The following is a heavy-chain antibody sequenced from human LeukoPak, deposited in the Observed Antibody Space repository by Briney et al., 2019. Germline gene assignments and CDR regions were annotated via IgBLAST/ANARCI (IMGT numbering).Heavy chain of an antibody. CDR1: AYSFHNYW. CDR2: IYPDDSDT. V-gene: IGHV5-51*01. J-gene: IGHJ4*01. CDR3: ARGESYYNILKPNFDY. D-gene: IGHD3-9*01. Sequence: GESLKISCRGSAYSFHNYWIGWVRQMPGKGLEWMGIIYPDDSDTKYSPSFQGQVTISVDKSISTAYLQWSSLKASDTAMYYCARGESYYNILKPNFDYWGQGTLVTVSS.